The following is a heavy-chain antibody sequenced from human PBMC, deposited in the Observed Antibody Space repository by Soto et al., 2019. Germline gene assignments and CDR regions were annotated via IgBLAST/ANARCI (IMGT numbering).Heavy chain of an antibody. J-gene: IGHJ4*02. CDR1: GFTFSSNW. CDR2: IKEDGSKK. D-gene: IGHD1-26*01. V-gene: IGHV3-7*04. CDR3: ARDGYGGSFDS. Sequence: EVQLVESGGGLVQPGGSLRLSCAASGFTFSSNWLRWVRQAPGIGLEWVANIKEDGSKKDYVDSVKGRFTISRDNAKNSLYLQMNSLRAEATAVYYCARDGYGGSFDSWGQGTLVTVSS.